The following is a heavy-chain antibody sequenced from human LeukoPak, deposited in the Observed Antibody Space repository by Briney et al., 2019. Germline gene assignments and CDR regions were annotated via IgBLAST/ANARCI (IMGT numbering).Heavy chain of an antibody. Sequence: GGSLRLSCAASGFTFNNYAMSWVRQAPGKGLEWVSVISGSGPTTYYADSVKGRFTISRDNSKNTLFLLMNGLRAEDTAVYYCARGGYSYGFDYWGQGTLVTVSS. V-gene: IGHV3-23*01. D-gene: IGHD5-18*01. CDR1: GFTFNNYA. CDR2: ISGSGPTT. CDR3: ARGGYSYGFDY. J-gene: IGHJ4*02.